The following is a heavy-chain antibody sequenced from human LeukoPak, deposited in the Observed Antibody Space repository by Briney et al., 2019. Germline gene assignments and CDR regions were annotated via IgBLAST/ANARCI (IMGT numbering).Heavy chain of an antibody. Sequence: PGGSLRLSCAASGFTFSNYAMSWVRQAPGKGLEWVSSISESGGSTYYADSVKGRFTISRDNSKNTLYLQMNSLRAEDTAVYYCAKDNSSSWRYYFDYWGQGTLVTVSS. CDR2: ISESGGST. J-gene: IGHJ4*02. V-gene: IGHV3-23*01. CDR3: AKDNSSSWRYYFDY. CDR1: GFTFSNYA. D-gene: IGHD6-13*01.